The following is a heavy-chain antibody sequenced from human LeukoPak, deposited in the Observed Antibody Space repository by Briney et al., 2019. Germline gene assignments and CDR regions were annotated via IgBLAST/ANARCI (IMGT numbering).Heavy chain of an antibody. J-gene: IGHJ2*01. D-gene: IGHD3-16*01. V-gene: IGHV3-23*01. CDR2: ISGSGGST. CDR1: GGSISSGSYY. Sequence: LSLTCTVSGGSISSGSYYWSWVRQAPGKGLEWVSAISGSGGSTYYADSVKGRFTISRDNSKNTLYLQMNSLRAEDTAVYYCAKKGYAPTPTYWYFDLWGRGTLVTVSS. CDR3: AKKGYAPTPTYWYFDL.